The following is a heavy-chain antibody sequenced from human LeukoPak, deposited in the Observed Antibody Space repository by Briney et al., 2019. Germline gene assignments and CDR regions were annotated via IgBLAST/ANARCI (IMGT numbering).Heavy chain of an antibody. J-gene: IGHJ4*02. CDR1: GGSISSGDYY. D-gene: IGHD2-2*02. CDR3: ARVRRLGYCSSTSCYTEYYFDY. V-gene: IGHV4-30-4*08. Sequence: PSQTLSLTCTVSGGSISSGDYYWRWIRQPPGKGLEWIGYIYYSGSTYYNPSLKSRVTISVDTSKNQFSLKLSSVTAADTAVYYCARVRRLGYCSSTSCYTEYYFDYWGQGTLVTVSS. CDR2: IYYSGST.